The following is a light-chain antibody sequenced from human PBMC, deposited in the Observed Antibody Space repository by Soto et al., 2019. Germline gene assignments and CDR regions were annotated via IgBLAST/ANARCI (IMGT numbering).Light chain of an antibody. CDR3: QQYSSYSEA. J-gene: IGKJ1*01. Sequence: DIQIPQSPSTLRGSVADRVTITCRASQTISSWLAWYLQKPGKAPKLLIYKASTLKRGDPSRVSGSGSRTECTLTISSLQPDDFAAYYCQQYSSYSEAFGQGTKVDI. CDR2: KAS. CDR1: QTISSW. V-gene: IGKV1-5*03.